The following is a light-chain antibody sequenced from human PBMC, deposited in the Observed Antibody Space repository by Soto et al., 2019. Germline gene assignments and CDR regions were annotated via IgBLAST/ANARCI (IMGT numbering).Light chain of an antibody. CDR3: QQRSNWPPIT. CDR1: QSVHNF. J-gene: IGKJ5*01. V-gene: IGKV3-11*01. Sequence: EIVLTQSPDTLSLSPGDRAALSCEASQSVHNFLAWYQQKPGQAPRLLIYGASNRAAGIPARFSGSGSGTDFTLTINSLEPEDFAVYYCQQRSNWPPITFGQGTRLEIK. CDR2: GAS.